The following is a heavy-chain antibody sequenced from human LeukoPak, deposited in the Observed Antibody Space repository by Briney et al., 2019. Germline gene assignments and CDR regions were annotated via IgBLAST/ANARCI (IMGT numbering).Heavy chain of an antibody. CDR1: GGSFSCYY. D-gene: IGHD3-10*01. CDR2: INHSGST. J-gene: IGHJ6*03. CDR3: ARGDYYGSGSHYYYYYMDV. Sequence: SETLSLTCAVYGGSFSCYYWSWIRQPPGKGLEWVGEINHSGSTNYNPSLKSRVTISVDTSKNQFSLKLSSVTAADTAVYYCARGDYYGSGSHYYYYYMDVWGKGTTVTVSS. V-gene: IGHV4-34*01.